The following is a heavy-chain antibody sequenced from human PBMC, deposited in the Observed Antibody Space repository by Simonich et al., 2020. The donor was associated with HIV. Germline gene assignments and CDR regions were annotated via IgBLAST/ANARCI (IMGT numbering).Heavy chain of an antibody. CDR3: TRVYYDSSGYHDAFDI. CDR1: GFTFGDYA. D-gene: IGHD3-22*01. V-gene: IGHV3-49*04. Sequence: EAQLVESGGGLVQPGRSLRLSCTASGFTFGDYAMSWVRQAPGKGLEWVGFIRSKAYGGTTEYAASVKGRFTISRDDSKSIAYLQMNSLKTEDTAVYYCTRVYYDSSGYHDAFDIWGQGTMVTVSS. CDR2: IRSKAYGGTT. J-gene: IGHJ3*02.